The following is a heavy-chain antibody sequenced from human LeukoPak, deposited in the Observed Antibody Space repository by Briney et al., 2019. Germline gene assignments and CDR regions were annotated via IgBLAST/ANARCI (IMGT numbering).Heavy chain of an antibody. V-gene: IGHV1-18*01. D-gene: IGHD3-22*01. CDR2: ISAYNGNT. Sequence: GASVKVSCKASGYTFTSYGISWVRQAPGQGLEWMGWISAYNGNTNYAQKLQGRVTMTTDTSTSTAYMELRSLRSDDTAVYYCAREGFPRDDRSGYYQSVFVDWGQGTLVTVSS. CDR1: GYTFTSYG. J-gene: IGHJ4*02. CDR3: AREGFPRDDRSGYYQSVFVD.